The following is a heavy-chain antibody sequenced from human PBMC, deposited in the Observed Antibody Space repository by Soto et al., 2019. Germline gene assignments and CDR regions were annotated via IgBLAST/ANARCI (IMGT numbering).Heavy chain of an antibody. CDR3: AKDLATVSTDYYLYAMDV. D-gene: IGHD4-4*01. J-gene: IGHJ6*02. V-gene: IGHV3-30*18. CDR1: GFTFSHYG. Sequence: QVPLVESGGGVVQPGRSLRLSCETSGFTFSHYGMHWVRQAPGKGLEWVALIAYDGSNNYYADSVKGRFAISRDNSKDPLYLQMNRLRAEDTAVYYCAKDLATVSTDYYLYAMDVWGLGTTVTVSS. CDR2: IAYDGSNN.